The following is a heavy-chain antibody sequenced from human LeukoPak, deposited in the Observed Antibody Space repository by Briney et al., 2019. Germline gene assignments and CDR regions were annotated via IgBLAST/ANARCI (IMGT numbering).Heavy chain of an antibody. CDR2: IKSKTDGGAT. D-gene: IGHD2-8*01. CDR3: TTDIVLMVYAIRCGY. V-gene: IGHV3-15*01. CDR1: GFTFSNAW. Sequence: GGSLRLSCAASGFTFSNAWMSWVRQAPGKGLEWVGRIKSKTDGGATDYAAPVKGRFTISRDDSKNTLYLQMNSLKTEDTAVCYCTTDIVLMVYAIRCGYWGQGTLVTVSS. J-gene: IGHJ4*02.